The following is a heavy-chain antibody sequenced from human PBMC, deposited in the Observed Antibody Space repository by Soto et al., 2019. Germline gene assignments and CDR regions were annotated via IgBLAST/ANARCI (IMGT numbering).Heavy chain of an antibody. J-gene: IGHJ6*02. V-gene: IGHV4-31*11. Sequence: QVQLQESGPGLVKSSQTLSLTCAVSGGSISSSGSYWSWIRQHPGKGLEWLGYIYSSGSTYYNPSLKSRLTIAVDTSKNQFSLNLGSVTAADTAVYYCARDRGISVSTAYYEHGMDVWGQGTTVTVSS. D-gene: IGHD3-10*01. CDR1: GGSISSSGSY. CDR3: ARDRGISVSTAYYEHGMDV. CDR2: IYSSGST.